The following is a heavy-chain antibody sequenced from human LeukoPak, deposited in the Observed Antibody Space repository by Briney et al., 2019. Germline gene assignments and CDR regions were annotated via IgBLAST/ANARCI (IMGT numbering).Heavy chain of an antibody. Sequence: ASVKVSCKTSGYIFTDYYIHWVRQAPGQGLEWMGILNSSGGSTTYAQKFQGRITMTRDASTSTVYMELRSLRSEDTAVYYCAFSGDYYDFWSGYSDWGQGTLVTVSS. CDR1: GYIFTDYY. J-gene: IGHJ4*02. D-gene: IGHD3-3*01. CDR2: LNSSGGST. CDR3: AFSGDYYDFWSGYSD. V-gene: IGHV1-46*01.